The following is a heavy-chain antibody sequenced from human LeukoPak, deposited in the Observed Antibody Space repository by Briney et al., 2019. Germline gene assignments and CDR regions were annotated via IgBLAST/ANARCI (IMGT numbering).Heavy chain of an antibody. V-gene: IGHV3-21*01. D-gene: IGHD3-10*02. J-gene: IGHJ6*03. CDR2: ISSSSSYI. CDR3: ARFVRIYSGPYYYYYYMDV. CDR1: GFTFSSYS. Sequence: PGGSLRLSCAASGFTFSSYSMNWVRQAPGKGLEWVSSISSSSSYIYYADSVKGRFTISRDNAKNSLYLQMNSLRAEDTAVYYCARFVRIYSGPYYYYYYMDVWGKGTTATVSS.